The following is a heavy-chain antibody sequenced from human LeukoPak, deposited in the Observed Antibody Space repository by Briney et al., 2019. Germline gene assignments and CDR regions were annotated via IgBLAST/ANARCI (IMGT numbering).Heavy chain of an antibody. CDR3: ARGESSYCSGGCYFAS. Sequence: TGGSLRLSCAASGFIFSSYGMSWVRQAPGKGLEWVSGIRGSGDSTTYADSVKGRFTVSRDNGKRSLYLHMNSLRAEDTAMYYCARGESSYCSGGCYFASWGQGTLVTISS. D-gene: IGHD2-21*02. CDR1: GFIFSSYG. CDR2: IRGSGDST. V-gene: IGHV3-23*01. J-gene: IGHJ5*01.